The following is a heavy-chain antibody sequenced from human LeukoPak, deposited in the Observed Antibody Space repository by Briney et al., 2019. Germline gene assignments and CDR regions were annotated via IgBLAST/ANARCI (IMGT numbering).Heavy chain of an antibody. CDR3: ATGYSSTWSDY. Sequence: PSETLFLTCTVSGGSISSYYWSWIRQPAGKGLEWIGLIHTSGSSNYNTSLKSRVTMSVDTSKKQFSLKLTSVTAADTAIYYCATGYSSTWSDYWGQGTLVTVSS. CDR1: GGSISSYY. V-gene: IGHV4-4*07. CDR2: IHTSGSS. J-gene: IGHJ4*02. D-gene: IGHD6-13*01.